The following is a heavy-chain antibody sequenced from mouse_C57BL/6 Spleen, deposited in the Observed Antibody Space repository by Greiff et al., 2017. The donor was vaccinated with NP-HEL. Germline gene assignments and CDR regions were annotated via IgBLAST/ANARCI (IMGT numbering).Heavy chain of an antibody. V-gene: IGHV5-4*01. J-gene: IGHJ1*03. D-gene: IGHD1-2*01. Sequence: EVQLVESGGGLVKPGGSLKLSCAASGFTFSSYAMSWVRQTPEKRLEWVATISDGGSYTYYPENVKGRFTITRDNAKNNLYLQMSHLKSEDTAMYYCARGGITTGFDAWGTGNTVTVAS. CDR2: ISDGGSYT. CDR1: GFTFSSYA. CDR3: ARGGITTGFDA.